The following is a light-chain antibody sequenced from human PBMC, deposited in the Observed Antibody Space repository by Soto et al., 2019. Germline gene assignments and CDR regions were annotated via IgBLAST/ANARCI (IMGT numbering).Light chain of an antibody. CDR1: TGAVTSGHY. CDR2: NTS. V-gene: IGLV7-46*01. CDR3: LLSYSGARV. Sequence: QAVVTQEPSLTLSPGGTVTLTCGSSTGAVTSGHYPYWFQQKPGQAPRTLVYNTSDKHSWAPARFSGSLLGGKAALTLSGAQPEDEAEYYCLLSYSGARVFGGGTQLTV. J-gene: IGLJ3*02.